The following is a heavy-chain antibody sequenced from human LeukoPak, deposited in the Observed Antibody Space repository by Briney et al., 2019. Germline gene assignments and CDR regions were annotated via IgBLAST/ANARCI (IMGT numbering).Heavy chain of an antibody. CDR3: ARDASYSSSWYYLD. Sequence: GGSLRLSCAASGFTVSSNYMSWVRQAPGKGLEWVSVIYNGGSTYYADSVKGRFTISRDNSKNTLYLQMNSLRAEDTAVYYCARDASYSSSWYYLDWGQGTLVTVSS. V-gene: IGHV3-53*01. J-gene: IGHJ4*02. D-gene: IGHD6-13*01. CDR1: GFTVSSNY. CDR2: IYNGGST.